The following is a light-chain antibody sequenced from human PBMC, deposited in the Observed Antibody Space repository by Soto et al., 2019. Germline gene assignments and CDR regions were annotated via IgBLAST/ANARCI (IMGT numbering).Light chain of an antibody. V-gene: IGKV1-13*02. J-gene: IGKJ5*01. CDR1: QGISNA. Sequence: AIQLTQSPSSLSASVGDTVTITCRASQGISNALAWYQQIPGKPPKLLIYDASTLESGVPSRFSGRGSGTDFTLIISSLQPGDFATYYCQQFNGFPTFGQGTRLEIQ. CDR3: QQFNGFPT. CDR2: DAS.